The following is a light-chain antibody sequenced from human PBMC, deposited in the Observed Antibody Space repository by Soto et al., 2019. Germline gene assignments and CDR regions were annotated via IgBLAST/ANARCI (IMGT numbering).Light chain of an antibody. CDR3: QQYVSSPQT. CDR1: QSVSSY. CDR2: GAS. Sequence: TQSPATLSLSPGERATLSCRASQSVSSYLAWYQQKPGQAPRLLIYGASNRATGIPDRFSGSGSGTDFTLTISRLEPEDFAMYFCQQYVSSPQTFGQGTKVDIK. V-gene: IGKV3-20*01. J-gene: IGKJ1*01.